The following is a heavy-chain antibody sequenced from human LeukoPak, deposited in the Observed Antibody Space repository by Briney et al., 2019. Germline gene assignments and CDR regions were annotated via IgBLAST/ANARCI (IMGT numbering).Heavy chain of an antibody. V-gene: IGHV3-21*01. CDR3: ARDPVGVATTFDY. CDR1: GFTFSSYS. Sequence: GGSLRLSCAASGFTFSSYSMNWVRQAPWKGLEWVSSISSSSSYIYYADSVKGRSTISRDNAKNSLYLQMNSLRAEDTAVYYCARDPVGVATTFDYWGQGTLVTVSS. CDR2: ISSSSSYI. J-gene: IGHJ4*02. D-gene: IGHD5-12*01.